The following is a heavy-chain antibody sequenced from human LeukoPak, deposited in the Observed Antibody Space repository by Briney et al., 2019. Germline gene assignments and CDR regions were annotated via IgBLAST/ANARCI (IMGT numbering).Heavy chain of an antibody. Sequence: SVKVSCKASGGTFSSYAISWVRQAPGQGLEWMGGIILIFGTANYAQKFQGRVTITADESTSTAYMELSSLRSEDTAVYYCASDSGSYSYDYYYYYGMDVWGKGTTVTVSS. CDR3: ASDSGSYSYDYYYYYGMDV. CDR2: IILIFGTA. V-gene: IGHV1-69*13. J-gene: IGHJ6*04. D-gene: IGHD3-10*01. CDR1: GGTFSSYA.